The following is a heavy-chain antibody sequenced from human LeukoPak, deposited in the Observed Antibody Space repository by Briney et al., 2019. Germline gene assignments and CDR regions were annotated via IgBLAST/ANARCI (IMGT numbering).Heavy chain of an antibody. CDR2: IYSGGST. CDR1: GVTLSTYA. D-gene: IGHD2-21*01. CDR3: ARCDLRHDAFDI. V-gene: IGHV3-53*01. J-gene: IGHJ3*02. Sequence: PGGSLRLSCAASGVTLSTYAMSWARQAPGKGLEWVSVIYSGGSTYYADSVKGRFTISRDNSKNTLYLQMNSLRAEDTAVYYCARCDLRHDAFDIWGQGTMVTVSS.